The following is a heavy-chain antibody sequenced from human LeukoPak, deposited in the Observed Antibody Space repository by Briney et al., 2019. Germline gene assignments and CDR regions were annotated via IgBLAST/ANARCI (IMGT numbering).Heavy chain of an antibody. J-gene: IGHJ4*02. CDR1: GYTFTSYG. V-gene: IGHV1-18*01. Sequence: GESLKVSCKASGYTFTSYGISWVRQAPGQGLEWMGWISAYNGNTNYAQKLQGRVTMTTDTSTSTAYMELRSLRSDDTAVYYCASTRYSGSYSDGYFDYWGQGTLVTVSS. D-gene: IGHD1-26*01. CDR3: ASTRYSGSYSDGYFDY. CDR2: ISAYNGNT.